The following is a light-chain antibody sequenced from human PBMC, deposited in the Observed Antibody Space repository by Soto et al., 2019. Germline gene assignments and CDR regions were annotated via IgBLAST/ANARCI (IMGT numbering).Light chain of an antibody. CDR1: QGISNY. CDR2: AAS. J-gene: IGKJ4*01. CDR3: QKYNSATHT. Sequence: DIQMTQSPSSLSASVGDRVIITCRASQGISNYLAWYQQKPGKVPKLLIHAASTLQSGVPSRFSGSGSGKDFTLTISSLKPEDVATYYCQKYNSATHTLGGGTKVDIK. V-gene: IGKV1-27*01.